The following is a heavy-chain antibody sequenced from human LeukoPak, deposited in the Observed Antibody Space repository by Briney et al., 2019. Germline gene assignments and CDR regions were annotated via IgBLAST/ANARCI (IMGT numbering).Heavy chain of an antibody. D-gene: IGHD2-2*02. CDR3: AXXXXXXXXXCYTYNWFDP. CDR2: ITSSGSTI. CDR1: GFTFSDYY. J-gene: IGHJ5*02. Sequence: GSLRLSCAASGFTFSDYYMSWIRQAPGKGLEWVSYITSSGSTIYYADSVKGRFTISRDNAKNSLYLQMNSLRAEDTAVYYCAXXXXXXXXXCYTYNWFDPWGQGTLVTVSS. V-gene: IGHV3-11*01.